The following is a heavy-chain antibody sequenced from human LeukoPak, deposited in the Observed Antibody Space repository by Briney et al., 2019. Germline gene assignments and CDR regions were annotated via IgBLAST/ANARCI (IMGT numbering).Heavy chain of an antibody. CDR2: ISYDGSNK. CDR3: ARDKDRSYWGVFDY. D-gene: IGHD1-26*01. J-gene: IGHJ4*02. CDR1: GFTFSSYA. V-gene: IGHV3-30-3*01. Sequence: GGSLRLSCAASGFTFSSYAMHWVRQAPGKGLEWVAVISYDGSNKYYADSVKGRFTISRDNSKNTLYLQMNSLRAEDTAVYYCARDKDRSYWGVFDYWGQGTLVTVSS.